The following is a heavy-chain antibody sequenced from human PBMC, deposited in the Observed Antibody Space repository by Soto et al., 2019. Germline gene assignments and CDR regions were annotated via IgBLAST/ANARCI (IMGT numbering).Heavy chain of an antibody. J-gene: IGHJ4*02. Sequence: SETLSLTCAVSGYSISSGYHWGWIRQPPGKGLEWIANIHRSGSTYYNPPLKSRVTILVDTSKNQFSLRLSSVTAADTAVYYCARVDWNCDFWGQGILGTVSS. CDR1: GYSISSGYH. CDR2: IHRSGST. D-gene: IGHD1-1*01. CDR3: ARVDWNCDF. V-gene: IGHV4-38-2*01.